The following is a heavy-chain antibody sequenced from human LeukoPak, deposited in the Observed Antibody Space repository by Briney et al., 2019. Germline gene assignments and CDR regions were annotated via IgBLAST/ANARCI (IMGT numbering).Heavy chain of an antibody. CDR2: INHSGST. CDR1: GGSFSGYY. V-gene: IGHV4-34*01. CDR3: ARLDNYYDSSGY. D-gene: IGHD3-22*01. Sequence: PSETLSLTCAVYGGSFSGYYWSWIRQPPGKGLEWIGEINHSGSTNYNPSLKSRVTISVDTSKNQFSLKLSSVAAADTAVYYCARLDNYYDSSGYWGQGTLVTVSS. J-gene: IGHJ4*02.